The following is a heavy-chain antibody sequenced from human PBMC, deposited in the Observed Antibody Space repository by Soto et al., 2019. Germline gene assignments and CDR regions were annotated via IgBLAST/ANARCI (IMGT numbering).Heavy chain of an antibody. D-gene: IGHD4-17*01. CDR1: GFRFASYA. J-gene: IGHJ3*02. CDR3: AHPRGYGVFDAYDI. V-gene: IGHV3-23*01. CDR2: INAGGGST. Sequence: GGSLRLSCVASGFRFASYAMSWVRQAPGKGLEWVSAINAGGGSTYYADSVKGRFTISRDNSVNTLFMQMNSLRTEDTAVYYCAHPRGYGVFDAYDIWGQGALVTVSS.